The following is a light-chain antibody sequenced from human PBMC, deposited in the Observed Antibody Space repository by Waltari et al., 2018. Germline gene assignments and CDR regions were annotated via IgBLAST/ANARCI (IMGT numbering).Light chain of an antibody. CDR3: AAWDDSLSGVV. J-gene: IGLJ2*01. V-gene: IGLV1-47*01. CDR2: KNN. CDR1: RSNIGSNY. Sequence: SVLTQPPSASGTPGQRVTISCSGSRSNIGSNYVHWYQKLPGTAPKVLIYKNNQRPSGVPDRFSGSKSGTSASLAISGLRSEDEADYCCAAWDDSLSGVVFGGGTKLTVL.